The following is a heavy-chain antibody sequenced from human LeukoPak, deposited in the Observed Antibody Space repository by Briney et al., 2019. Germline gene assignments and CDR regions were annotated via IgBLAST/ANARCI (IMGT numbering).Heavy chain of an antibody. CDR2: IRYDGSNK. Sequence: GGSLRLSCAASGFTFSSYGMHWVRQAPGKGLEWVAFIRYDGSNKYYADSVKGRFTISRDNSKNTLYLQMNSLRAEDTAVYYCAHLEDGGSYEGIDYWGQGTLVTVSS. J-gene: IGHJ4*02. V-gene: IGHV3-30*02. D-gene: IGHD1-26*01. CDR1: GFTFSSYG. CDR3: AHLEDGGSYEGIDY.